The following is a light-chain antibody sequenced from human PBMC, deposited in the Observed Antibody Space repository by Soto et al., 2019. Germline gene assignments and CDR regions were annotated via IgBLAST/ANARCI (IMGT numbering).Light chain of an antibody. V-gene: IGKV1-39*01. CDR3: QQSYSPLWT. Sequence: DIQMTQSPSTLSASVGDRVTITCRASQSISTWLAWYQQKPGKAPKLLIYATSTLQRGVPSRVSGSGSGTDFTLIISSLKPEDFATYYCQQSYSPLWTFGQGTKVDIK. CDR1: QSISTW. CDR2: ATS. J-gene: IGKJ1*01.